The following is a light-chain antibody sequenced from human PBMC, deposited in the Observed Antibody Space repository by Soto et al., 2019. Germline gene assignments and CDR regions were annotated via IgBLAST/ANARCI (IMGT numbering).Light chain of an antibody. J-gene: IGLJ3*02. Sequence: QSALTQPPSASGSPGQSVPISGTGTTIVVGAYNYVSWNQQHAGKAPKLVIYEVTKRPSGVPDRFPGSKSANTASLTVSGLQAEDEADYYCSSFASSNTWVFGGGTKLTVL. CDR3: SSFASSNTWV. CDR2: EVT. V-gene: IGLV2-8*01. CDR1: TIVVGAYNY.